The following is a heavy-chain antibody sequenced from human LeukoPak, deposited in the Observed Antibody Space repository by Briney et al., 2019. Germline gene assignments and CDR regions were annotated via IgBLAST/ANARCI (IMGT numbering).Heavy chain of an antibody. J-gene: IGHJ4*02. V-gene: IGHV5-51*01. CDR1: GYIFTNYW. D-gene: IGHD6-6*01. Sequence: GESLKISCKGSGYIFTNYWIGWVRQMPGKGLEWMGIIYPADSQTIYSPSFQGQVTISADKSISTAYLQWGSLKASDIATYYCARLGGTSSEDGFDYWGQGTLVTVSS. CDR3: ARLGGTSSEDGFDY. CDR2: IYPADSQT.